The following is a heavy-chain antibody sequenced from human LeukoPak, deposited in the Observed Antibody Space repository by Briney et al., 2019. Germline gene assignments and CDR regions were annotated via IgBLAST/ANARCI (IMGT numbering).Heavy chain of an antibody. CDR1: GFTFDDYA. J-gene: IGHJ5*02. Sequence: GGSLTLSCAASGFTFDDYAMHCVRQAPGKGLEWVSGISWNSGSIGYADSVKGRFTISRDNAKNSLYLQMNSLRAEDTALYYCAKDANGVRGVIPPFNWFDPWGQGTLVTVSS. V-gene: IGHV3-9*01. CDR2: ISWNSGSI. D-gene: IGHD3-10*01. CDR3: AKDANGVRGVIPPFNWFDP.